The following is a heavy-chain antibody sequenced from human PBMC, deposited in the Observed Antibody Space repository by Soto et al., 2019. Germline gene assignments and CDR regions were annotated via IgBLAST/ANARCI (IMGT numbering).Heavy chain of an antibody. J-gene: IGHJ6*02. CDR2: IYYTGST. D-gene: IGHD2-21*02. CDR3: ARIPLGDETSYYYYGMDV. CDR1: GGSFSSGDYY. Sequence: TLSLTCTVSGGSFSSGDYYWSWVRQPPGRGLEWIGYIYYTGSTFNNPSLKSRVSISIDTSKTQFSLKLSSVTAADTAVYYLARIPLGDETSYYYYGMDVWGQGTTVTVSS. V-gene: IGHV4-30-4*01.